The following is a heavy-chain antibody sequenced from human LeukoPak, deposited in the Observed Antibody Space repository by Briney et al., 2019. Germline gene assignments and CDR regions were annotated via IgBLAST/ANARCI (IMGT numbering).Heavy chain of an antibody. J-gene: IGHJ4*02. V-gene: IGHV5-51*01. CDR1: GYSFASYW. CDR3: ARGGITGTDPCDY. CDR2: IYPGDSDT. D-gene: IGHD1-20*01. Sequence: GESLKISCKGSGYSFASYWIGWVRQMPGKGLEWMGIIYPGDSDTRYSPSLQGQVSISVDKSISTAYLQWSSLKASDSAMYYCARGGITGTDPCDYWGQGTLVTVSS.